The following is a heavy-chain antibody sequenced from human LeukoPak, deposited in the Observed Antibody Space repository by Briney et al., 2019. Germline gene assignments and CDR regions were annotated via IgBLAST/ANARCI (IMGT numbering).Heavy chain of an antibody. V-gene: IGHV3-21*04. D-gene: IGHD3-10*01. CDR2: ISGTSNYI. CDR3: AKAAGSGSGSDFFDY. CDR1: GFTFNIYS. J-gene: IGHJ4*02. Sequence: GGSLRLSCAASGFTFNIYSMNWVRQAPGKGLEWVSSISGTSNYIYYADSVKGRFTISRDNAKNTLYLQLNSLRAEDTAIYYCAKAAGSGSGSDFFDYWGQGALVTVSS.